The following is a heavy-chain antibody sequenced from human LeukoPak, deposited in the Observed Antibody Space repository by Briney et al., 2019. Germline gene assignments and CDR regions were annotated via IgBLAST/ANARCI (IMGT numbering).Heavy chain of an antibody. CDR1: GGTFSSYA. D-gene: IGHD6-13*01. J-gene: IGHJ4*02. CDR3: ARALTAAGFDY. V-gene: IGHV1-2*02. Sequence: ASVKVSCKASGGTFSSYAISWVRQAPGQGLEWMGWINPNSGGTNYAQKFQGRVTMTRDTSISTAYMELSRLRSDDTAVYYCARALTAAGFDYWGQGTLVTVSS. CDR2: INPNSGGT.